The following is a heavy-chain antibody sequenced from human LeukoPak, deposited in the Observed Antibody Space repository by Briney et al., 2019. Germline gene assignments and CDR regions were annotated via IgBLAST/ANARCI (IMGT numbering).Heavy chain of an antibody. J-gene: IGHJ4*02. Sequence: GGSLRLSCAASGFTFSDYYLSWIRQAPGKGLEWVSSISSSSSYIYYADSVKGRFTISRDNAKNSLYLQMDSLRAEDTAVYYCATDSPETAAFDYRGQGTLVTVSS. CDR1: GFTFSDYY. D-gene: IGHD1-1*01. CDR2: ISSSSSYI. CDR3: ATDSPETAAFDY. V-gene: IGHV3-11*06.